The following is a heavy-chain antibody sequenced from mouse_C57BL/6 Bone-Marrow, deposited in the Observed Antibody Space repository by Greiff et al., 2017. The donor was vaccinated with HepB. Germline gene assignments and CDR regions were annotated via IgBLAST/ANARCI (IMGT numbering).Heavy chain of an antibody. V-gene: IGHV3-6*01. Sequence: EVKLQESGPGLVKPSQSLSLTCSVTGYSITSGYYWNWIRQFPGNKLEWMGYISYDGSNNYNPSLKNRISITRDTSKNQFFLKLNSVTTEDTATYYCARENPYYGSSYGRFDYWGQGTTLTVSS. CDR1: GYSITSGYY. J-gene: IGHJ2*01. D-gene: IGHD1-1*01. CDR3: ARENPYYGSSYGRFDY. CDR2: ISYDGSN.